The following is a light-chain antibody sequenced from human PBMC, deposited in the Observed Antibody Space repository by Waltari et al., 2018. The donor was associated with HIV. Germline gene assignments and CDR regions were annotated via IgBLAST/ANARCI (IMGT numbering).Light chain of an antibody. CDR1: NIGGKL. J-gene: IGLJ2*01. Sequence: SYALTQPPSVSVAPGKTARITCGGDNIGGKLVHWYQQKPGQAPVLVIWDDSDRPSGIPERFSGSNSGNTATLTISRVEGGDEADYYCQVWVDSRDVAVIFSGGTKLTVL. V-gene: IGLV3-21*04. CDR2: DDS. CDR3: QVWVDSRDVAVI.